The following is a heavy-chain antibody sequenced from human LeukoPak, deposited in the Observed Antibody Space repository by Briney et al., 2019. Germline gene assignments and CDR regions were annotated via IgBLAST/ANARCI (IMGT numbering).Heavy chain of an antibody. CDR3: VRHCVHGFGGSDWYFYL. CDR2: MFYGGTN. V-gene: IGHV4-59*08. Sequence: SGTLSLTCTVSGDSLSSSSWSWVRQSPGGGLEWVGDMFYGGTNNHNPSPKGGGPMSMGKTKDQFSLSLSSVTAADTAVYFSVRHCVHGFGGSDWYFYLCGRATLVIVSS. J-gene: IGHJ2*01. D-gene: IGHD4-23*01. CDR1: GDSLSSSS.